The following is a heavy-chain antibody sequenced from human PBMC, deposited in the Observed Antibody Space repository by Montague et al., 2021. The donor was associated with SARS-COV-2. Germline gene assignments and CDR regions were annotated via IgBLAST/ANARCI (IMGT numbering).Heavy chain of an antibody. J-gene: IGHJ3*02. V-gene: IGHV4-39*02. Sequence: SETLSLTCAVYGGSFSGYYWDWIRQPPGKGLEWIGSIYDSGSTYXXPSLKSRVTISVDTSKNHFSLKLSSVTAADTAVYYCARRGRKLLPVATTIGGFDIWGQGTMVTVSS. CDR3: ARRGRKLLPVATTIGGFDI. D-gene: IGHD5-12*01. CDR2: IYDSGST. CDR1: GGSFSGYY.